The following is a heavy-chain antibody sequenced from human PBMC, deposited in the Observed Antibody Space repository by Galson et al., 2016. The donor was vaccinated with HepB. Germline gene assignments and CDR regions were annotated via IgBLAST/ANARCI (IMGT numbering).Heavy chain of an antibody. CDR1: GYTFTDYY. CDR2: IIPSTGGT. CDR3: ARPNSGGRYMLFAGFDI. D-gene: IGHD6-19*01. Sequence: SVKVSCKASGYTFTDYYLHWVRQAPGQGPEWMGRIIPSTGGTNYAQQFQGRVTMTRDTSISTAYMELSGLKSDDTAVYYCARPNSGGRYMLFAGFDIWGQGTMVTVSS. J-gene: IGHJ3*02. V-gene: IGHV1-2*06.